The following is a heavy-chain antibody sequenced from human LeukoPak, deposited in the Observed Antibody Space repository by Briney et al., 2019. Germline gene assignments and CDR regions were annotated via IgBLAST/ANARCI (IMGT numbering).Heavy chain of an antibody. CDR2: ISGSGGST. CDR3: AKEGSMVFGVN. V-gene: IGHV3-23*01. Sequence: GGSLRLSCAASGFTFGSYAMSWVRQAPGKGLEWVSAISGSGGSTYYADSVKGRFTISRDNSKNTLYLQMNGLRAEDTAVYYCAKEGSMVFGVNWGQGTLVTVSS. D-gene: IGHD3-3*01. J-gene: IGHJ4*02. CDR1: GFTFGSYA.